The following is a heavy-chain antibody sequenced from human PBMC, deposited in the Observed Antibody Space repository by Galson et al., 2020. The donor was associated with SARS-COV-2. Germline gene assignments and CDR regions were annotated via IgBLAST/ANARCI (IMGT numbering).Heavy chain of an antibody. CDR3: ARDRGSSGYLHDAFDI. V-gene: IGHV4-39*07. J-gene: IGHJ3*02. CDR1: GGSISSSSYY. Sequence: SETLSLTCTVSGGSISSSSYYWGWIRQPPGKGLEWIGSIYYSGSTYYNPSLKSRVTISVDTSKNQFSLKLSSVTAADTAVYYCARDRGSSGYLHDAFDIWGQGTMVTVSS. CDR2: IYYSGST. D-gene: IGHD3-22*01.